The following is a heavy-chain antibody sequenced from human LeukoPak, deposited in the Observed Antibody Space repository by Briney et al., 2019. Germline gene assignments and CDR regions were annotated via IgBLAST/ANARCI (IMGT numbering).Heavy chain of an antibody. CDR1: GFTFNNYA. CDR3: ARVFWEKDGFIGAFDI. Sequence: PGGSLRLSCAASGFTFNNYAMSWVRQAPGKGLEWVSAISGSGGSTYYADSVKGRFTISRDNSKNTLFLQMNSLRAEDTAVYYCARVFWEKDGFIGAFDIWGQGTMVTVSS. CDR2: ISGSGGST. V-gene: IGHV3-23*01. J-gene: IGHJ3*02. D-gene: IGHD3-3*01.